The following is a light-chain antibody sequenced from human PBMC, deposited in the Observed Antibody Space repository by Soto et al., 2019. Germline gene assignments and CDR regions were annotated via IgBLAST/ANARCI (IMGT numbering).Light chain of an antibody. CDR2: SAS. J-gene: IGKJ5*01. CDR1: QDISVY. CDR3: QKFNTAPLT. V-gene: IGKV1-27*01. Sequence: DIQMTQSPSSLSASVGDRVTITCRASQDISVYLAWYQQNPGKVPKLLIYSASTLQSGVPSRFSGSGSGTDFTLTISSLQAEDVAIYYCQKFNTAPLTFGQGTRLEIK.